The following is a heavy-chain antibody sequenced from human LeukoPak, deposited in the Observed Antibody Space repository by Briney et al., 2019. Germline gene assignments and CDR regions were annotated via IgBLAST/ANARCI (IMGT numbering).Heavy chain of an antibody. Sequence: APVKVSCKASGYTFTGYYMHWVRQAPGQGLEWMGWINPNSGGTNYAQKFQGRVTMTRDTSISTAYMELSRLRSDDTAVYYCARTYCTNGVCYGIAFDIWGQGTMVTVSS. J-gene: IGHJ3*02. CDR2: INPNSGGT. CDR1: GYTFTGYY. CDR3: ARTYCTNGVCYGIAFDI. D-gene: IGHD2-8*01. V-gene: IGHV1-2*02.